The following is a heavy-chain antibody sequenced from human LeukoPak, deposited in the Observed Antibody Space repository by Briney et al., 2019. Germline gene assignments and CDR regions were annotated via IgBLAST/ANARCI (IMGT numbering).Heavy chain of an antibody. Sequence: PSETLSLTCTVSGGSISSYYWSWIRQPPGKRLEWIGYIYYSGSTNYNPSLKSRVTISVDTSKNQFSLKLSSVTAADTAVYYCARSSGWLSWFDPWGQGTLVTVSS. CDR1: GGSISSYY. CDR2: IYYSGST. J-gene: IGHJ5*02. D-gene: IGHD6-19*01. V-gene: IGHV4-59*01. CDR3: ARSSGWLSWFDP.